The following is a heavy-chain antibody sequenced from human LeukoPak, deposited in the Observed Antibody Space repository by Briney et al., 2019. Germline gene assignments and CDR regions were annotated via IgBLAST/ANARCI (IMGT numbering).Heavy chain of an antibody. CDR1: GGPINTNN. J-gene: IGHJ3*02. CDR2: FYAIGST. Sequence: SETLSLTCTVSGGPINTNNWSWIRQPAGKTLEWLGRFYAIGSTTYNPSLKSRLTISVDTSKNQISLKLISMTAADTAVYYCARTGYTSGWGDAFDIWGQGTFVTVSS. D-gene: IGHD6-19*01. CDR3: ARTGYTSGWGDAFDI. V-gene: IGHV4-4*07.